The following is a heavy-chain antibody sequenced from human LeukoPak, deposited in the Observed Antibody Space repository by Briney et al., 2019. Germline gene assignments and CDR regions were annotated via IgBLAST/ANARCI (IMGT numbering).Heavy chain of an antibody. V-gene: IGHV1-2*04. D-gene: IGHD4-17*01. CDR1: GYTFTGYY. Sequence: GASVKVSCKASGYTFTGYYMHWVRQAPGQGLEWMGWINPNSGGTNYAQKFQGWVTMTRDTSISTAYMELSRLRSDDTAVYYCAMTYGDYGYGMDVWGQGTTVTVSS. CDR3: AMTYGDYGYGMDV. CDR2: INPNSGGT. J-gene: IGHJ6*02.